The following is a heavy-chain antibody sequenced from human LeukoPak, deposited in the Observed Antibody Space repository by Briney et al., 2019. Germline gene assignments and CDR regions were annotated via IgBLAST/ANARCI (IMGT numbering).Heavy chain of an antibody. CDR2: IWYDGTNK. Sequence: GGSLRLSCAASGFTFSSYSMNWVRQAPGKGLEWVAFIWYDGTNKYYADSVKGRFTISRDSSKNTLFLQMNSLRADDTAVYYCAKGGLLYDFWSGAFDYWGQGTLVTVSS. V-gene: IGHV3-30*02. D-gene: IGHD3-3*01. J-gene: IGHJ4*02. CDR3: AKGGLLYDFWSGAFDY. CDR1: GFTFSSYS.